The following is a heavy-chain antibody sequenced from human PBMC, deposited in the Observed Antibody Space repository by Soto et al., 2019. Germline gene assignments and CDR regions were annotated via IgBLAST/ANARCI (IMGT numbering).Heavy chain of an antibody. D-gene: IGHD2-21*01. V-gene: IGHV1-2*04. CDR1: GDTFTGFY. Sequence: SLKVSCKASGDTFTGFYMHWVRQAPGQGREWMVWINPNGGRPNYAQKVQGCVTMTRATSISTASMELCRLRSDDTSVYDCAREDPVVQSLGGMDVWGQGPKVTGS. CDR3: AREDPVVQSLGGMDV. J-gene: IGHJ6*02. CDR2: INPNGGRP.